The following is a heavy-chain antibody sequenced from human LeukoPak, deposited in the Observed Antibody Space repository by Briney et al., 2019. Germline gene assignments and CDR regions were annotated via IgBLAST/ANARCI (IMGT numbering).Heavy chain of an antibody. CDR3: AKAATAMVYYSDY. CDR1: GFTFSSYA. V-gene: IGHV3-23*01. D-gene: IGHD5-18*01. CDR2: ISGSGGRT. J-gene: IGHJ4*02. Sequence: GGSLRLSCAASGFTFSSYAMSWVRQAPGKGLEWVSAISGSGGRTYYADSVKGRFTLYRDNSKNTLYQQMNSLRAEDTAVYYCAKAATAMVYYSDYCGQGTLVTVSS.